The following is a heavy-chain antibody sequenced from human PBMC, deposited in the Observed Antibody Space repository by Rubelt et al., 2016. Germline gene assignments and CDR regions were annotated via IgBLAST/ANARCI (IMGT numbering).Heavy chain of an antibody. CDR3: ARVGSQLRPSYYYYYGMDV. J-gene: IGHJ6*02. CDR2: IIPIFGTA. CDR1: GGTFSSYA. D-gene: IGHD6-13*01. V-gene: IGHV1-69*01. Sequence: QVQLVQSGAEVKKPGSSVKVSCKASGGTFSSYAISWVRQAPGQGLEWMGGIIPIFGTANYAQKFQGRVTITADESTSTAYMELSSLRSEDTAVYYCARVGSQLRPSYYYYYGMDVWGQGTTVTVSS.